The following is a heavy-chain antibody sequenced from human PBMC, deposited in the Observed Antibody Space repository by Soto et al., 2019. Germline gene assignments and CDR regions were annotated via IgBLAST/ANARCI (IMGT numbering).Heavy chain of an antibody. CDR3: ARARQRITMVRGVIAGPDNPRHYYYGMDV. J-gene: IGHJ6*02. Sequence: SETLSLTCAVYGGSFSGYYWSWIRQPPGKGLEWIGEINHSGSTNYNPSLKSRGTISVDTSKNQFSLKLSSVTAADTAVYYCARARQRITMVRGVIAGPDNPRHYYYGMDVWGQGTTVTVSS. CDR1: GGSFSGYY. V-gene: IGHV4-34*01. CDR2: INHSGST. D-gene: IGHD3-10*01.